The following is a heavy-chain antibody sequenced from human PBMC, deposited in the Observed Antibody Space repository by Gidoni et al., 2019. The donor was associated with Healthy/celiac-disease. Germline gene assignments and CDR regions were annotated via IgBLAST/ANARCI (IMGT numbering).Heavy chain of an antibody. Sequence: QVQLQQWCAGLLKPQAHMSLTRVVYGGSFSGYYWSWFRQPPGKGLEWIGEINHSGSTNYNPFLKSRVTISVDTSKNQFSLKLSSVTAADTAVYYCARGPPSNYWGQGTLVTVSS. CDR2: INHSGST. J-gene: IGHJ4*02. CDR3: ARGPPSNY. V-gene: IGHV4-34*01. CDR1: GGSFSGYY.